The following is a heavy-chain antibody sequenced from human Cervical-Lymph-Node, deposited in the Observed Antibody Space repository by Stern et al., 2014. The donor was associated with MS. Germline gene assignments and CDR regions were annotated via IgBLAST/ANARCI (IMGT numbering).Heavy chain of an antibody. CDR3: ARGGGDWNAFAI. J-gene: IGHJ3*02. V-gene: IGHV3-53*01. CDR2: IYSDGRT. Sequence: VQLVQSGGGLIQPGGSLRLSCAASGFTVTNHYMSWVRQAPGRGLEWVSVIYSDGRTNYADSVKGRFTISRDTSKNTVFLQMNGLRAEDTAVYYCARGGGDWNAFAIWGQGTTITVSS. D-gene: IGHD2-21*02. CDR1: GFTVTNHY.